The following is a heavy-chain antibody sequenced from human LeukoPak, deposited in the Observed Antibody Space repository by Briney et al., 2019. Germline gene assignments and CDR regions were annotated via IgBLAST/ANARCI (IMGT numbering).Heavy chain of an antibody. CDR1: GGSINSYY. CDR2: IYYSGST. J-gene: IGHJ1*01. Sequence: NPSETLSLTCTVSGGSINSYYWSWIRQPPGKGLEWIGYIYYSGSTNYNPSLKSRVTISVDTSENQFSLKLSSVTAADTAVYYCATLRYCGGGSCFPKYFQHWGQGTLVTVSS. V-gene: IGHV4-59*08. CDR3: ATLRYCGGGSCFPKYFQH. D-gene: IGHD2-15*01.